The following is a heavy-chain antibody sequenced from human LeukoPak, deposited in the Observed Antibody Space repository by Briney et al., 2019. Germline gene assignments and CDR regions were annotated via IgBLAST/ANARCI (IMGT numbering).Heavy chain of an antibody. CDR2: SKSDGSST. CDR3: ARDGAILFDY. J-gene: IGHJ4*02. Sequence: GGSLRLSCAVSGFTFSGDWMHWVRQAPGKGLVWVSRSKSDGSSTSYADSVKGRFTTSRDNAKNSLYLQMNSLRAEDTAVYYCARDGAILFDYWGQGTLVTVSS. CDR1: GFTFSGDW. D-gene: IGHD1-26*01. V-gene: IGHV3-74*01.